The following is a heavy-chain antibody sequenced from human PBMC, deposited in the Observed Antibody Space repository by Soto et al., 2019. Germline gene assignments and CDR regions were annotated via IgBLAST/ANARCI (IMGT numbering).Heavy chain of an antibody. Sequence: VTQSLTCTVSDGSISSSSYYWGRVSQPPGKGLDWIGNIYYSGSTFYNPSLRSRVTLSVDTSKNQFSLRLNSVTVADTAVYFCAGFVVPASRNSDFDYWGQGTLVTVAS. CDR1: DGSISSSSYY. J-gene: IGHJ4*02. CDR3: AGFVVPASRNSDFDY. V-gene: IGHV4-39*01. D-gene: IGHD2-15*01. CDR2: IYYSGST.